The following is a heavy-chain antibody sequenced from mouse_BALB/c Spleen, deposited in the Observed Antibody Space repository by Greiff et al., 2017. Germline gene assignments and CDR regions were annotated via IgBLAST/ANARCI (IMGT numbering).Heavy chain of an antibody. V-gene: IGHV1-9*01. D-gene: IGHD2-2*01. Sequence: QVQLKESGAELMKPGASVKISCKATGYTFSSYWIEWVKQRPGHGLEWIGEILPGSGSTNYNEKFKGKATFTADTSSNTAYMQLSSLTSEDSAVYYCARGGGLRRGGYYYAMDYWGQGTSVTVSS. J-gene: IGHJ4*01. CDR1: GYTFSSYW. CDR2: ILPGSGST. CDR3: ARGGGLRRGGYYYAMDY.